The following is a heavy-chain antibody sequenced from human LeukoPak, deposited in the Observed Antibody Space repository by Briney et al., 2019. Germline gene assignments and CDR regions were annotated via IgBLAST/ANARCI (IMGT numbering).Heavy chain of an antibody. CDR2: LYTGDTT. CDR3: SRGGVNYWNPRY. CDR1: GFTFSNYY. Sequence: GGSLRLSCVASGFTFSNYYMSWVRQAPGKGLEWVSLLYTGDTTYYSESVEGRFTISRDDSKNTIYLQMNTLRAEDTAVYYCSRGGVNYWNPRYWGQGTLVTVSS. D-gene: IGHD1-1*01. V-gene: IGHV3-53*01. J-gene: IGHJ4*01.